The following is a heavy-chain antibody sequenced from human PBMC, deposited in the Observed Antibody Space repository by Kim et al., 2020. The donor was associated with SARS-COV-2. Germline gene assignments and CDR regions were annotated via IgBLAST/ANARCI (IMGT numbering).Heavy chain of an antibody. CDR3: AKTRNGGYNYLPFEH. CDR1: GFTFSSYA. J-gene: IGHJ4*02. D-gene: IGHD3-22*01. V-gene: IGHV3-23*01. Sequence: GGSLRLSCAASGFTFSSYALSWVRQAPGKGLEWVATISNSGDYTYHANSVKGRSTVSRDNSKNTLYLQMSSLRVDDTAVYYCAKTRNGGYNYLPFEHWGQGALVTVSS. CDR2: ISNSGDYT.